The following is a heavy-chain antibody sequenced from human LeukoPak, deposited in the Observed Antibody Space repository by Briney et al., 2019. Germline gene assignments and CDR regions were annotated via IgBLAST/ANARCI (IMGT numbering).Heavy chain of an antibody. CDR3: ARAQFGAFQH. CDR1: GFTVSSNY. Sequence: GGSLRLSCAASGFTVSSNYMSWVRQAPGKGLEWGSVIYSGGSTYYADSVKGRFTISRDNSKNTLYLQMNSLRAEDTAVYYCARAQFGAFQHWGQGTLVTVSS. CDR2: IYSGGST. V-gene: IGHV3-53*01. D-gene: IGHD3-10*01. J-gene: IGHJ1*01.